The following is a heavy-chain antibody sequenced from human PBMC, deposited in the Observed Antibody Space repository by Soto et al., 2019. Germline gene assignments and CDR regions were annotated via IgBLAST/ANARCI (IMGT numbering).Heavy chain of an antibody. Sequence: QITLKESGPTLVKPTQTLTLTCTFSGFSLTTSGVGVGWIRQPPGKALEWRALNYWDDHKYYSPSLKSRLTNTKDTSQNQVVLTMTNMDPVDTGTYYCAHAYYYGSRSYYNVWCGFDPWGQGTLVTVSS. CDR2: NYWDDHK. CDR1: GFSLTTSGVG. J-gene: IGHJ5*02. D-gene: IGHD3-10*01. V-gene: IGHV2-5*02. CDR3: AHAYYYGSRSYYNVWCGFDP.